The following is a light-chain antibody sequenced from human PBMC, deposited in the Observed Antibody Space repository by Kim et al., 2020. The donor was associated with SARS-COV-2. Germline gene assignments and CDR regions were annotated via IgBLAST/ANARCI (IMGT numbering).Light chain of an antibody. J-gene: IGLJ2*01. CDR2: RNN. CDR1: SSNIGSNY. V-gene: IGLV1-47*01. CDR3: AAWDDSLSAVV. Sequence: GQRVNIACSGSSSNIGSNYVYWYQQRPGTAPKLLIYRNNQRPSGVPDRFSGSKSGTSASLAISGLRSEDEADYYCAAWDDSLSAVVFGGGTQLTVL.